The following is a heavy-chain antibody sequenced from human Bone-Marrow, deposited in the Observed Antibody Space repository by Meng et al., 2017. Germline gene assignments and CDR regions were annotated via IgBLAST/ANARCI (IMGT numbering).Heavy chain of an antibody. Sequence: GESLKISCAASGFTFSSYNMHWVRQTPGEGLVWVSRINTYASITTYADSVKGRFTISRDDAKNTVYLQMNSLRAEDTAVYYCARDADWVSFDHWGQGALVTVSS. CDR3: ARDADWVSFDH. CDR1: GFTFSSYN. CDR2: INTYASIT. J-gene: IGHJ4*02. D-gene: IGHD3-9*01. V-gene: IGHV3-74*03.